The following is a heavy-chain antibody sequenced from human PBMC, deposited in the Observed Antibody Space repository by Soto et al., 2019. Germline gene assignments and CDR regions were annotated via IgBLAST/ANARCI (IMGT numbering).Heavy chain of an antibody. CDR1: GGSISSSSYY. CDR3: SRRSTDSSSWYFLFGAFDI. D-gene: IGHD6-13*01. Sequence: PSETLSLTCTVSGGSISSSSYYWGWIRQPPGKGLEWIGSIYYSGSTYYNPSLKSRVTISVDTSKNQFSLKLSSVTAADTAVYYCSRRSTDSSSWYFLFGAFDIWGQGTMVTVS. J-gene: IGHJ3*02. CDR2: IYYSGST. V-gene: IGHV4-39*01.